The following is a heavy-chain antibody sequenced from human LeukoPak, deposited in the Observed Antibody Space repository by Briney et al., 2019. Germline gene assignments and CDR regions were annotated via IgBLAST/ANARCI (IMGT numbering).Heavy chain of an antibody. CDR1: GYTFTGYY. CDR3: ASQGFTHAIAAAGDFDY. V-gene: IGHV1-2*02. D-gene: IGHD6-13*01. Sequence: ASVKVSCKASGYTFTGYYMHWVRQAPGQGLEWMGWINPNSGGTNYAQKFQGRVTMTRDTSISTAYMGLSRLRSDDTAVYYCASQGFTHAIAAAGDFDYWGQGTLVTVSS. CDR2: INPNSGGT. J-gene: IGHJ4*02.